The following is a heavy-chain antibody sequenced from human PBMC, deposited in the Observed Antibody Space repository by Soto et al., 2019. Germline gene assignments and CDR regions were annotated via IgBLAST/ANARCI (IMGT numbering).Heavy chain of an antibody. CDR3: AREMVDGYYYYGMDV. J-gene: IGHJ6*02. CDR2: IYYSGST. D-gene: IGHD2-8*01. Sequence: WETLSVTCTVSGGSVISGSYYWSWIRQPPGKGLEWIGYIYYSGSTNYNPSLNSRVTISVDTSKNQFSLKLSSVTAADTAVYYCAREMVDGYYYYGMDVWGQGTTVTVSS. V-gene: IGHV4-61*01. CDR1: GGSVISGSYY.